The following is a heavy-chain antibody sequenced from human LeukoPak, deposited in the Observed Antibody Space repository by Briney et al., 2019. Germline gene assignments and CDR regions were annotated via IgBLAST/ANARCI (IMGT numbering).Heavy chain of an antibody. CDR1: GFTFSSYE. Sequence: PGGSLRLSCAASGFTFSSYEMNWVRQAPGKGLEWVSYISSSGSTIYYADSVKGRFTISRDNAKNSLYLQMNSLRAEDTAVYYCAGNGSPQSRRYGRSSYYYGMDVWGQGTTVTVSS. J-gene: IGHJ6*02. CDR3: AGNGSPQSRRYGRSSYYYGMDV. D-gene: IGHD3-10*01. V-gene: IGHV3-48*03. CDR2: ISSSGSTI.